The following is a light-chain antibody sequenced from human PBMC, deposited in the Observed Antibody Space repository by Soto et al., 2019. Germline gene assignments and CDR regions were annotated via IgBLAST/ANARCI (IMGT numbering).Light chain of an antibody. CDR2: ASS. CDR3: QQLNTFPVT. J-gene: IGKJ5*01. CDR1: QGISSY. V-gene: IGKV1-9*01. Sequence: DIQLTQSPSFLSASVGDRVTISCRASQGISSYLAWYQQTPGKAPKLLIYASSILQSGVPSRFSGSGSGTEVTLTISSLQPEDFATYYCQQLNTFPVTFGQGTRL.